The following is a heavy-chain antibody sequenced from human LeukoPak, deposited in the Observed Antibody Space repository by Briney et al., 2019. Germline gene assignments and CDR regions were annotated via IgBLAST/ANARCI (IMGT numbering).Heavy chain of an antibody. CDR3: ARVGKRGYSYGFVDY. CDR2: ISAYNGNT. CDR1: GGTFSSYA. Sequence: ASVKVSCKASGGTFSSYAISWVRQAPGQGLEWMGWISAYNGNTNYAQKLQGRVTMTTDTSTSTAYMELRSLRSDDTAVYYCARVGKRGYSYGFVDYWGQGTLVTVSS. V-gene: IGHV1-18*01. D-gene: IGHD5-18*01. J-gene: IGHJ4*02.